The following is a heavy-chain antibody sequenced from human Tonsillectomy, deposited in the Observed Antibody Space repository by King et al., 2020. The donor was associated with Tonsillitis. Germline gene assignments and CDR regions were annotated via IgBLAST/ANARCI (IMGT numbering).Heavy chain of an antibody. CDR3: AKTPYGTWQRFDP. J-gene: IGHJ5*02. D-gene: IGHD1-1*01. Sequence: VQLVESGGGLVQPGGSLRLSCAASGVTFSSYAMSWVRQAPGKGLEWVSGISGSGGSTYHADSVKGRFTISRDNSKNTLYLQMNSLRAEDTAVYYCAKTPYGTWQRFDPWGQGTLVTVSS. V-gene: IGHV3-23*04. CDR2: ISGSGGST. CDR1: GVTFSSYA.